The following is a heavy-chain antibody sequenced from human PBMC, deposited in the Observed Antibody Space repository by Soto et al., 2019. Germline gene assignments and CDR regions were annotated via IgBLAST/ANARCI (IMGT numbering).Heavy chain of an antibody. V-gene: IGHV3-74*01. CDR2: INADGSDT. Sequence: EVQLVESGGGLVQPGGSLRLSCAASGLTFSTYWMHWVRQAPGKGLVWVSRINADGSDTTYADSVKGRFTTSRDNAKNTVYLQMSSPTAEDTAVYYGARGHASGNLYDALDMWGQGTMVTVSS. J-gene: IGHJ3*02. CDR3: ARGHASGNLYDALDM. D-gene: IGHD3-22*01. CDR1: GLTFSTYW.